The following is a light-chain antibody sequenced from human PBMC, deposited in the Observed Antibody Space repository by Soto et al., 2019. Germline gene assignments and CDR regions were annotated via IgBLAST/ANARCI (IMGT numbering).Light chain of an antibody. CDR3: QQYGNSRGT. V-gene: IGKV3-20*01. J-gene: IGKJ1*01. Sequence: EIVLTQSPGTLSLSPGERATLSCRASQSLNRRYLAWYQQKPGQAPRLLIYGASSRATGIPDRFSGSGSGTDFTLTISGLEPEDFAVYYCQQYGNSRGTFGQGTKVDIK. CDR2: GAS. CDR1: QSLNRRY.